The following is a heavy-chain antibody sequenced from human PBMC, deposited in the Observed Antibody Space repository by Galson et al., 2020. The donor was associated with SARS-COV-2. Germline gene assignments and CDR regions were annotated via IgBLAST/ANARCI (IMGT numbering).Heavy chain of an antibody. Sequence: ASVKVSCKASGYTFTSYDINWVRQATGQGLEWMGWMNPNSGNTGYAQKFQGRVTMTRNTSISTAYMELSSLRSEDTAVYYCARGASSSWYAVGYYMDVWGKGTTVTVSS. CDR3: ARGASSSWYAVGYYMDV. J-gene: IGHJ6*03. V-gene: IGHV1-8*01. D-gene: IGHD6-13*01. CDR1: GYTFTSYD. CDR2: MNPNSGNT.